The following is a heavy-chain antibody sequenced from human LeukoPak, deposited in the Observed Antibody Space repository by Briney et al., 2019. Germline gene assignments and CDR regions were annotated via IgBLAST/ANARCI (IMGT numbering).Heavy chain of an antibody. CDR1: GFTFNKFA. V-gene: IGHV3-23*01. D-gene: IGHD3-22*01. CDR3: AKGEDTMIVVVSPPGQH. Sequence: PGRSLRLSCAASGFTFNKFAMSWVRQAPGKGLEWVSGIIENGGETYYADSVRGRFTISRDNSKNTLYLQMNSLRAEDTAVYYCAKGEDTMIVVVSPPGQHWGQGTLVTVSS. J-gene: IGHJ1*01. CDR2: IIENGGET.